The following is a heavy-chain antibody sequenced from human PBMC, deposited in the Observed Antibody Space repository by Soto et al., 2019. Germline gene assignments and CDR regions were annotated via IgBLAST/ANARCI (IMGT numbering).Heavy chain of an antibody. V-gene: IGHV4-34*01. Sequence: SETLSLTCTVSGDSISAYSWSWVRQPPGKGLEWIGEINHSGSTNYNPSLKSRVTISVDTSKNQFSLKLSSVTAADTAAYYCARGTTMVRGVIITYYYYGMDVWGQGTTVTVSS. CDR1: GDSISAYS. D-gene: IGHD3-10*01. CDR3: ARGTTMVRGVIITYYYYGMDV. CDR2: INHSGST. J-gene: IGHJ6*02.